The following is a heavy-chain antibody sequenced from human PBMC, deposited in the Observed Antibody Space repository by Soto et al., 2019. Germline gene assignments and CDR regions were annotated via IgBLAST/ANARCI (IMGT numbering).Heavy chain of an antibody. CDR1: RDMFTYSF. V-gene: IGHV1-46*01. J-gene: IGHJ6*02. Sequence: AASVKVSCKASRDMFTYSFFQWVRQAPGQGLELMGITNPHGRTTNYEQRFKGRVNMTWDTSASTVYMEVTSLRPEDTAVYYCARVQMGPRRDFMDVWGQGTRVTVYS. D-gene: IGHD2-21*02. CDR2: TNPHGRTT. CDR3: ARVQMGPRRDFMDV.